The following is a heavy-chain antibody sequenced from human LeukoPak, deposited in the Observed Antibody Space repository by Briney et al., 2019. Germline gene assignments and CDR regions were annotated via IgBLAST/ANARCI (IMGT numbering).Heavy chain of an antibody. CDR2: IRYDGDNN. CDR1: GFTFSRYG. CDR3: AKDPIAATGQNWFDP. V-gene: IGHV3-30*02. D-gene: IGHD6-13*01. J-gene: IGHJ5*02. Sequence: GGSLRLSCAASGFTFSRYGMHWVRQAPGKGLEWVAFIRYDGDNNYYADSVKGRFTISRDNSKNTMYLQMNSLRVEDTAVYYCAKDPIAATGQNWFDPWGQGTLVTVSS.